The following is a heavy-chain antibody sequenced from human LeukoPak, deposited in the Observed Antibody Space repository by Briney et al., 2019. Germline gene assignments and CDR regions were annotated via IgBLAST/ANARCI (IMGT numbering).Heavy chain of an antibody. D-gene: IGHD6-19*01. Sequence: PGGSLRLSCAASGFTFSSYSMNWVRQAPGKGLEWVSYISSSSSTIYYADSVKGRFTISRDNAKNSLYLQMNSLRAEDTAVYYCARAGLEFGYSSGLFDYWGQGTLVTVSS. V-gene: IGHV3-48*01. CDR1: GFTFSSYS. J-gene: IGHJ4*02. CDR3: ARAGLEFGYSSGLFDY. CDR2: ISSSSSTI.